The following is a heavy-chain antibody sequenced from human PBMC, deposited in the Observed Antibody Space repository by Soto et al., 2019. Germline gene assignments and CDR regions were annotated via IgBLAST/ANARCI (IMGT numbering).Heavy chain of an antibody. Sequence: QVQLVQSGAEVKKPGASVKVSCKASGYTFTSYDINWVRQATGQGLEWMGWMNPNSGNTGYAQKFQGRVXXTXNXXISTAYRELSSLRSEDTAVYYCARAVRTTVTTSGYWGQGTLVTVSS. CDR1: GYTFTSYD. J-gene: IGHJ4*02. V-gene: IGHV1-8*01. CDR3: ARAVRTTVTTSGY. CDR2: MNPNSGNT. D-gene: IGHD4-17*01.